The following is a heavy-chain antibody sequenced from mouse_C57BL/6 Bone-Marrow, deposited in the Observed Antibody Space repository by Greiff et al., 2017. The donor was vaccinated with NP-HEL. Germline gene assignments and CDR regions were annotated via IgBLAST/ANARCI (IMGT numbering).Heavy chain of an antibody. Sequence: QVQLKESGAELVRPGASVKLSCKASGYTFTDYYINWVKQRPGQGLEWIARIYPGSGNTYYNEKFKGKATLTAEKSSSTAYMQLSSLTSEDSAVYFCARIRDYYGSSYPDWYFDVWGTGTTVTVSS. CDR3: ARIRDYYGSSYPDWYFDV. J-gene: IGHJ1*03. V-gene: IGHV1-76*01. CDR1: GYTFTDYY. CDR2: IYPGSGNT. D-gene: IGHD1-1*01.